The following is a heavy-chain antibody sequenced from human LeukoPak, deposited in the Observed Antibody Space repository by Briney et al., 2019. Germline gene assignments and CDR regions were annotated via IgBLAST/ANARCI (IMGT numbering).Heavy chain of an antibody. CDR2: INPNSGGT. CDR1: GYTFTGYY. J-gene: IGHJ6*02. D-gene: IGHD2-15*01. V-gene: IGHV1-2*04. CDR3: ARDPQVRCSGGSCYGDYYGMDV. Sequence: VASVKVSCKASGYTFTGYYMHWVRQAPGQGLEWMGWINPNSGGTNYAQKFQGWVTMTRDTSISTAYMELSRLRSDDTAVYYCARDPQVRCSGGSCYGDYYGMDVWGQGTTVTVSS.